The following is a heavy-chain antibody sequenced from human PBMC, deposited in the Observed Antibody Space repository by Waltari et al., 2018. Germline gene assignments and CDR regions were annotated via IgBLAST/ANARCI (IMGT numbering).Heavy chain of an antibody. CDR3: VRIRLGPTTRIFDS. CDR1: GFTFSDHH. Sequence: EVQLVDSGGGLVQPGGSLSLSCAASGFTFSDHHTYRVRQAPGKGLEWVARIRNKANFYSTEYVPSVKGRFTISRDDSKSSLYLQMNSLKSEDTAVYYCVRIRLGPTTRIFDSWGQGTLVTVSS. CDR2: IRNKANFYST. J-gene: IGHJ4*02. D-gene: IGHD1-26*01. V-gene: IGHV3-72*01.